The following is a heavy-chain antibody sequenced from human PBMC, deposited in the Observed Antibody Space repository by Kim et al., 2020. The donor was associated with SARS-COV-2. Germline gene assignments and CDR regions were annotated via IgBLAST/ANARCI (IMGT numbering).Heavy chain of an antibody. CDR3: ARGRGFDY. J-gene: IGHJ4*02. CDR1: GGSFSGYY. V-gene: IGHV4-34*01. CDR2: INHSGST. Sequence: SETLSLTCAVYGGSFSGYYWSWIRQPPGKGLEWIGEINHSGSTNYNPSLKSRVTISVDTSKNQFSLKLSSVTAADTAVYYCARGRGFDYWGQGTLVTVSS.